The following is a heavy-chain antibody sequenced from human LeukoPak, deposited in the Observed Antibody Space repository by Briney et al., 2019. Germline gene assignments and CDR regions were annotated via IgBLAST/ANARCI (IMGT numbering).Heavy chain of an antibody. Sequence: GGSLRLSCAASGFIFSSYGMHWVREAPGKGLEWVAVIWYDGSKKYHADSVKGRFTISRDNSKSTLYLQMNSLRAEDTAVYYCARDGCGGDCYLADYWGQGTLVTVSS. D-gene: IGHD2-21*02. CDR3: ARDGCGGDCYLADY. V-gene: IGHV3-33*01. J-gene: IGHJ4*02. CDR2: IWYDGSKK. CDR1: GFIFSSYG.